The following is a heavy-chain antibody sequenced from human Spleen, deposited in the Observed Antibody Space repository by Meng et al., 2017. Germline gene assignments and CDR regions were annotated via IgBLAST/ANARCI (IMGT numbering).Heavy chain of an antibody. V-gene: IGHV4-4*02. CDR3: ARGRRYYGSGSLDFDY. J-gene: IGHJ4*02. CDR1: GGSISSSNW. CDR2: IYHSGST. Sequence: SETLSLTCAVSGGSISSSNWWSWVRQPPGKGLEWIGEIYHSGSTNYNPSLKSRVTISVDKSKNQFSLKLSSVTAADTAVYYCARGRRYYGSGSLDFDYWGQGTLVTVSS. D-gene: IGHD3-10*01.